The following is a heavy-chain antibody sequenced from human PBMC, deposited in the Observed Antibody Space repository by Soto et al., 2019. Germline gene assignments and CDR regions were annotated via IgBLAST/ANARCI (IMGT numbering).Heavy chain of an antibody. V-gene: IGHV4-4*02. CDR1: GGTVASSHW. D-gene: IGHD2-21*02. CDR2: VYHTGDT. Sequence: SETLSLTCGVSGGTVASSHWWSWVRQSPSRGLEWIGNVYHTGDTNFNPSLQSRVTFSVDKSNNQFSLRLTSLTAADTAVYFCAREIVTAGGNNYFDPWGPGTLVTVSS. CDR3: AREIVTAGGNNYFDP. J-gene: IGHJ5*02.